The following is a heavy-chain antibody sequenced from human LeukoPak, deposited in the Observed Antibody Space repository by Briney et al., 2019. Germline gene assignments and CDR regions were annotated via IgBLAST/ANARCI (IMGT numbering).Heavy chain of an antibody. D-gene: IGHD1-26*01. CDR3: ARGYSGSYRDYYYYMDV. CDR1: GGSISSSSYY. Sequence: SETLSLTCTVSGGSISSSSYYWGWIRQPPGKGLEWIGSIYYSGSTYYNPSLKSRVTISVDTSKNQFSLKLSSVTAADTAVYYCARGYSGSYRDYYYYMDVWGKGTTVTISS. J-gene: IGHJ6*03. CDR2: IYYSGST. V-gene: IGHV4-39*07.